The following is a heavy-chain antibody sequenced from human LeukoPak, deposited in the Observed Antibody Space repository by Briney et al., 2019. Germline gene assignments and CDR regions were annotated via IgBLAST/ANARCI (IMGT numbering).Heavy chain of an antibody. V-gene: IGHV4-34*01. D-gene: IGHD3-22*01. CDR1: GGSFSGYY. Sequence: PSETLSLTCAVYGGSFSGYYWSWIRQPPGNGLEWIGEINHSGSTNYNPSLKSRVTISVDTSKNQFSLKLSSVTAADTAVYYCARGVLYYYDSSGPYYFDYWGQGTLVTVSS. CDR2: INHSGST. CDR3: ARGVLYYYDSSGPYYFDY. J-gene: IGHJ4*02.